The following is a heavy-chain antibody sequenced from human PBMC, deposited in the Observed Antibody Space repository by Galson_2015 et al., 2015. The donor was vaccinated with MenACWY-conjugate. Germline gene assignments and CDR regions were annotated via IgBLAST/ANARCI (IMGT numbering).Heavy chain of an antibody. CDR3: ARGGFTYGDAFDI. D-gene: IGHD5-18*01. V-gene: IGHV5-51*03. Sequence: QSGAEVKKPGESLTISCKGSGYSFTSYWIGWVRQMPGKGLEWMGSVYPGDSETRYSPPFQGQVTISADKSISTAYLQWSSPKASDTAMYYCARGGFTYGDAFDIWGQGTMVTVSS. J-gene: IGHJ3*02. CDR1: GYSFTSYW. CDR2: VYPGDSET.